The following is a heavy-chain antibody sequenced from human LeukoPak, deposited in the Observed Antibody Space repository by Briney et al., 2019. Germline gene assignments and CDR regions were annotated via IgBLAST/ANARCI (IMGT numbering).Heavy chain of an antibody. CDR3: AVIAAADTNPFDY. D-gene: IGHD6-13*01. Sequence: ASVKVSCKASGYTFTGYYMHWVRQAPGQGLEWMGRINPNSGGTNYAQKFQGRVTMTRDTSISTAYMELSRLRSDDTAVYYCAVIAAADTNPFDYWGQGTLVTVSS. J-gene: IGHJ4*02. CDR2: INPNSGGT. CDR1: GYTFTGYY. V-gene: IGHV1-2*06.